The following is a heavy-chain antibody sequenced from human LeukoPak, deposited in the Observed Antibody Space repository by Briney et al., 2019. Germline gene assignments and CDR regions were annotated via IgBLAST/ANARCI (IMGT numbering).Heavy chain of an antibody. CDR1: GGSISRGSYY. V-gene: IGHV4-61*02. CDR3: ARSTIFGVVIIPTWFDY. J-gene: IGHJ4*02. D-gene: IGHD3-3*01. Sequence: PSQTLSLTCIVSGGSISRGSYYWSWIRQPAGKGLEWMGRIYNSGSTNYNPSLKSRVTISTDMSKNQFSLKLSSVTAADTAVYYCARSTIFGVVIIPTWFDYWGQGTLVTVSS. CDR2: IYNSGST.